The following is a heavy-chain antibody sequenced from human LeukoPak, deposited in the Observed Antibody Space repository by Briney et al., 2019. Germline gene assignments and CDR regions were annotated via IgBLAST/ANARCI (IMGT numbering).Heavy chain of an antibody. CDR2: IIPIFGTT. CDR1: GGTFNSYA. CDR3: ARLDYYDSSGYRYAFDI. J-gene: IGHJ3*02. Sequence: RASVKVSCKASGGTFNSYAISWVRQAPGQGLEWMGGIIPIFGTTSYARKFRGRVTLTADKSTRTAYMELSRLRSEDTAVYYCARLDYYDSSGYRYAFDIWGQGTMVTVSS. D-gene: IGHD3-22*01. V-gene: IGHV1-69*06.